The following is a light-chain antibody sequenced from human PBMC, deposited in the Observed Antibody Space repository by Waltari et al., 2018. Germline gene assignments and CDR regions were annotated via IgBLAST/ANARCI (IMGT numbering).Light chain of an antibody. J-gene: IGKJ4*01. CDR3: QQYYNTPLT. CDR2: WAS. CDR1: QSVLYSSNNKNY. V-gene: IGKV4-1*01. Sequence: SSQSVLYSSNNKNYLAWYQQKPGQPPKLLIYWASTRESGVPDRFSGSGSGTDFTLTISSLQAEDVAVYYCQQYYNTPLTFGGGTKVEIK.